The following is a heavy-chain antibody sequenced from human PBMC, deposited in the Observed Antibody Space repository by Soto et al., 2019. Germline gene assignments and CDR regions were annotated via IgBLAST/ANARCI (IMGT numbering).Heavy chain of an antibody. V-gene: IGHV1-69*01. D-gene: IGHD4-17*01. CDR2: IIPIFGTA. CDR1: GVTFSSYA. CDR3: ATGALGDYGGMDV. J-gene: IGHJ6*02. Sequence: QVQLVQSGAEVKKPGSSVKVSCKASGVTFSSYAISWVLQAPGQGLEWMGGIIPIFGTANYAQKFQGRVTITADESTSTAYMELSSLGSEETAVYYCATGALGDYGGMDVWGQGTTVNVSS.